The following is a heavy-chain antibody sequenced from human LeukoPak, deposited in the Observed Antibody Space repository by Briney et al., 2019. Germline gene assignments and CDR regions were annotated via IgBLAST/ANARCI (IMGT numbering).Heavy chain of an antibody. D-gene: IGHD3-22*01. Sequence: PSETLSLTCGVYGGSVSGYYWNWIRRPPGKGLEWIGEINHSGSTSYNPSLKSRVTISLDTSKNQFSLKLRSVTAADTAVYYCASRGDPRSSGYYHATNYYGMDVWGQGTTVTVSS. CDR1: GGSVSGYY. CDR2: INHSGST. J-gene: IGHJ6*02. V-gene: IGHV4-34*01. CDR3: ASRGDPRSSGYYHATNYYGMDV.